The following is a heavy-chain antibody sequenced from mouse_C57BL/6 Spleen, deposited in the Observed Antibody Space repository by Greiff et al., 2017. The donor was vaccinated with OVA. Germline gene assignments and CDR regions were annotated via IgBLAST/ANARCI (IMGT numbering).Heavy chain of an antibody. V-gene: IGHV2-5*01. J-gene: IGHJ4*01. CDR3: ANSYGNKGAMDY. CDR2: IWRGGST. CDR1: GFSLTSYG. D-gene: IGHD2-1*01. Sequence: VQLVESGPGLVQPSQSLSITCTVSGFSLTSYGVHWVCQSPGKGLEWLGVIWRGGSTDYNAAFMSRLSITKDNSKSQVFLKMNSLQADDTAIYYCANSYGNKGAMDYWGQGTSVTVSS.